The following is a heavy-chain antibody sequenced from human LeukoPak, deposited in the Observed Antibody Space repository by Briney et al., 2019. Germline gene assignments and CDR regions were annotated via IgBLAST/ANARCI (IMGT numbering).Heavy chain of an antibody. J-gene: IGHJ3*02. CDR3: AGLSYDILTGYSHDDAFDI. D-gene: IGHD3-9*01. CDR2: IYYSGSP. Sequence: PSETLSLTCTVSGGSISSSSYYWGWIRQPPGKGLEWIGSIYYSGSPYHNPSLKSRVTISLDTSKNQFSLKLSSVTAADTAVYYCAGLSYDILTGYSHDDAFDIWGQGTMVTVSS. CDR1: GGSISSSSYY. V-gene: IGHV4-39*01.